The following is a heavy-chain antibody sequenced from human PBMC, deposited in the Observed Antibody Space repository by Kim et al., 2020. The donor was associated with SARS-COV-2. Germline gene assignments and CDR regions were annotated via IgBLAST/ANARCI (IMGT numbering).Heavy chain of an antibody. J-gene: IGHJ3*02. CDR1: GGTFSSYA. CDR2: IIPFFGTT. V-gene: IGHV1-69*06. CDR3: ARGRSYNWNFLDAFDI. Sequence: SVKVSCKASGGTFSSYAFYWVRQALGQGLECMGGIIPFFGTTNYALKFQGRVTITADKSANTVFMELSSLTSEDTAIYYCARGRSYNWNFLDAFDIWGQGTMVTVSS. D-gene: IGHD1-7*01.